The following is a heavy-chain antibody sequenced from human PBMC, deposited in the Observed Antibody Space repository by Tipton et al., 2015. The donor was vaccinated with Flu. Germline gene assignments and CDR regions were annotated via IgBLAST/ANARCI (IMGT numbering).Heavy chain of an antibody. J-gene: IGHJ3*01. Sequence: SLRLSCAASGFTFSRYAMSWVRQAPGKGLEWVSKIDIHSRSIDYADSVRGRFTISRDSAKRSVYLQMNSLRVEDTAVYYCARDPFLGTGDAFDVWGRGTMVTVPS. CDR1: GFTFSRYA. CDR3: ARDPFLGTGDAFDV. D-gene: IGHD2/OR15-2a*01. V-gene: IGHV3-48*03. CDR2: IDIHSRSI.